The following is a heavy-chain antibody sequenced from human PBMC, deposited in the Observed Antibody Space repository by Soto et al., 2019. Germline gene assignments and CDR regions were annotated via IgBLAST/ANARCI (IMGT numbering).Heavy chain of an antibody. CDR2: ISSSGTTI. J-gene: IGHJ4*02. CDR3: VRFGGAAAGPGDY. V-gene: IGHV3-48*03. CDR1: EFAFSSYE. Sequence: GGSLRLSCVASEFAFSSYEMNWVRQAPGKGLEWVSYISSSGTTIYYTDSVKGRFTISRDNAKKSLYLQMNSLRAEDTAVYYCVRFGGAAAGPGDYWGQGTLVTVSS. D-gene: IGHD6-13*01.